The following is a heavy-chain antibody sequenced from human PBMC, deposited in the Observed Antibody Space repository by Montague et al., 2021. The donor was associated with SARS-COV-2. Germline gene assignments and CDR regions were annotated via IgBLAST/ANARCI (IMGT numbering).Heavy chain of an antibody. CDR1: GFTLSNNY. V-gene: IGHV3-66*02. D-gene: IGHD3-3*01. Sequence: SLRLSCAGPGFTLSNNYMSWVRQAPGKGLEWVSILYADGSTKNADAVMGRFTISRDNSRNTPYLQMNSLRTEDKATYYCTRDQFFQQHLQWGQGILVVVSS. CDR2: LYADGST. J-gene: IGHJ4*02. CDR3: TRDQFFQQHLQ.